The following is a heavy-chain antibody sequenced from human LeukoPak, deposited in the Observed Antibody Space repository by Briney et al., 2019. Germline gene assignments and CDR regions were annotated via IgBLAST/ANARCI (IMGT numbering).Heavy chain of an antibody. CDR3: ARGHRVRPTN. CDR2: IYSGGST. Sequence: PGGSLRLSCAASGFTVCSNYMSWVRQAPGKGLEWVSVIYSGGSTYYADSVKGRFTISRDNSKNTLDLQMNSLRAEDTAVYYCARGHRVRPTNWGQGTLVTVSS. CDR1: GFTVCSNY. D-gene: IGHD5-12*01. J-gene: IGHJ4*02. V-gene: IGHV3-53*01.